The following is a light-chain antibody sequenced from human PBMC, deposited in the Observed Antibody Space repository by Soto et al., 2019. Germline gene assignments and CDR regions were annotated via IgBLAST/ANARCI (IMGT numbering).Light chain of an antibody. CDR1: QSVSSY. Sequence: EIVLTQSPATLSLSPGERATLSCRASQSVSSYLAWYQQKPGQAPRLLIYDASNRATGIPVRFSGSGSGTDFTLTISSLEPEDFAVYYGQQRSNWPPTFGGGTRVEIK. J-gene: IGKJ4*01. CDR2: DAS. CDR3: QQRSNWPPT. V-gene: IGKV3-11*01.